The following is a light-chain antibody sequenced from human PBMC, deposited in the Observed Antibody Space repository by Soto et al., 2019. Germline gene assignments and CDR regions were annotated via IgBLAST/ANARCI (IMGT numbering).Light chain of an antibody. V-gene: IGKV3-15*01. CDR2: GAS. CDR3: QHYNNWPPWT. CDR1: QSVSSD. J-gene: IGKJ1*01. Sequence: EIVMTQSPATLSVSPGEGATLSCRASQSVSSDLAWYQQKPGQGPRLLIYGASTRATGIPARFSGSGSGTELTLTINSLQSEDFAVYYCQHYNNWPPWTFGQGTKVEIK.